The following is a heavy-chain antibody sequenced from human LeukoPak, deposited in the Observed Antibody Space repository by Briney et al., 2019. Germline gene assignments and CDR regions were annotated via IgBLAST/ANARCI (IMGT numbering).Heavy chain of an antibody. CDR2: IIPIFGTA. CDR1: GGTFSSYA. V-gene: IGHV1-69*01. D-gene: IGHD3-22*01. CDR3: ASSYCYDSSGYSVDY. Sequence: ASVKVSCKASGGTFSSYAISWVRQAPGQGLEWMGGIIPIFGTANYAQKFQGRVTITADESTSTAYMELSSLRSEDTAVYYCASSYCYDSSGYSVDYWGQGTLVTVSS. J-gene: IGHJ4*02.